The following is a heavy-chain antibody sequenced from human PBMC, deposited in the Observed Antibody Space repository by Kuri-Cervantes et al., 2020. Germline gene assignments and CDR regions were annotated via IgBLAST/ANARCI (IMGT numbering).Heavy chain of an antibody. CDR2: ISSSSSYI. CDR3: ARGGLGRDGYNFLY. J-gene: IGHJ4*02. D-gene: IGHD5-24*01. Sequence: GGSLRLTCAASGFTFSSYSMNWVRQAPGKGLEWVSSISSSSSYIYYADSVKGRFTISRDNAKNSLYLQMNSLRAEDTAVYNCARGGLGRDGYNFLYWGQGTLVTVSS. V-gene: IGHV3-21*01. CDR1: GFTFSSYS.